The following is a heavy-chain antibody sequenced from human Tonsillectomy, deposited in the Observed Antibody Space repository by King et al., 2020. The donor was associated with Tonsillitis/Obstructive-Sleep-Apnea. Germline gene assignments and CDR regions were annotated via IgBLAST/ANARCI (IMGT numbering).Heavy chain of an antibody. CDR2: INPSGGST. Sequence: QLVQSGAEVKKPGASVKVSCKASGYTFTSYYMHWVRQAPGQGLEWMGIINPSGGSTSYAQKFQGRVTMTRDTSTSTVYMEVSSLGSEDTAVYYCARAYCSSTSCYGDYYYYYYMDVWGKGTTVTVSS. CDR1: GYTFTSYY. CDR3: ARAYCSSTSCYGDYYYYYYMDV. V-gene: IGHV1-46*01. D-gene: IGHD2-2*01. J-gene: IGHJ6*03.